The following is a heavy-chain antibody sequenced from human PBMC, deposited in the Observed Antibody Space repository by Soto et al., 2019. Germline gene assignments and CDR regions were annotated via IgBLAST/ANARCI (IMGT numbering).Heavy chain of an antibody. Sequence: ASVKVSCKASGYTFTSYDINWVRQATGQGLEWMGWMNPNSGNTGYAQKFQGRVTMTRNTSISTAYMELSSLRSEDTAVYYCARGYKYTSVTSSYYYMDVWGKGTTVTVSS. CDR1: GYTFTSYD. J-gene: IGHJ6*03. CDR2: MNPNSGNT. D-gene: IGHD2-2*01. CDR3: ARGYKYTSVTSSYYYMDV. V-gene: IGHV1-8*01.